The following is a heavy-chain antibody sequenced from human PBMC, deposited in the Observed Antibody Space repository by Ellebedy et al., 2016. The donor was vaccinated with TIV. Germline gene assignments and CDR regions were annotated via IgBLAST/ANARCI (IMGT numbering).Heavy chain of an antibody. J-gene: IGHJ4*02. CDR3: AREGTGIFDW. D-gene: IGHD3-9*01. Sequence: GESLKISCAASGFTFSSYWMSWVRQAPGKGLEWVANIKRDGSKRFYVDSVKGRITISRDNAKNSLYLQMNNLRAEDTAVYYCAREGTGIFDWWGQGTLVTVSS. V-gene: IGHV3-7*03. CDR1: GFTFSSYW. CDR2: IKRDGSKR.